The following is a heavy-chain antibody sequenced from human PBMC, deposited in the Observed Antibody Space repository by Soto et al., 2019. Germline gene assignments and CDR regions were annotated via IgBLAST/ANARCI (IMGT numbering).Heavy chain of an antibody. CDR1: GFTFSDYY. D-gene: IGHD6-13*01. J-gene: IGHJ6*02. V-gene: IGHV3-11*06. CDR3: ARVHRGSWLPDCYYGMDV. Sequence: QVQLVESGGGLVKPGGSLRLSCEASGFTFSDYYMSWIRQSPGKGLQWVSYISTISSYTNYADSVKGRFSISRDNSKNSLHLEMRTVRDEDTAVYLCARVHRGSWLPDCYYGMDVWGQGTTVTISS. CDR2: ISTISSYT.